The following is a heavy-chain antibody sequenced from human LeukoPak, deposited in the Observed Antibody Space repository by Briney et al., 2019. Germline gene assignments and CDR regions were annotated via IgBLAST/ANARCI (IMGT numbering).Heavy chain of an antibody. D-gene: IGHD6-19*01. CDR2: ITSTNYYT. J-gene: IGHJ4*02. CDR3: ARGRSGWSFDY. Sequence: GGSLRLSCAASEFSISDYYMSWIRQAPGKGLEWVSYITSTNYYTKYTDSVRGRFTISRDNAKNSLYLQMNSLRAEDTAVYYCARGRSGWSFDYWGQGTLVTVSS. CDR1: EFSISDYY. V-gene: IGHV3-11*05.